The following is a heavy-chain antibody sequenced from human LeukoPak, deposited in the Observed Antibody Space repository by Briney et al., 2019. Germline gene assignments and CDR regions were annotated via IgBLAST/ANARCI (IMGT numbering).Heavy chain of an antibody. CDR1: GYTFTGYY. J-gene: IGHJ4*02. D-gene: IGHD3-22*01. Sequence: ASVTVSCKASGYTFTGYYMHWVRQAPGQGLEWMGRINPNSGGTNYAQKFQGRVTMTRDTSISTAYMELSRLRSDDTAVYYCARHYYYDSSGYPLPFDYWGQGTLVTVSS. V-gene: IGHV1-2*06. CDR2: INPNSGGT. CDR3: ARHYYYDSSGYPLPFDY.